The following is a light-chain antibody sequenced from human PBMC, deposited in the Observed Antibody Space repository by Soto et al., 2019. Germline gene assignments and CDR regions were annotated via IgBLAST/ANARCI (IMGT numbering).Light chain of an antibody. CDR1: QSVSHF. CDR2: DTS. CDR3: QQRTDWPT. Sequence: EIVLTQSPGTLSLSPGESATLSCRASQSVSHFLAWYQQKPGQAPRLLIYDTSSRATGIPGRFSGSGSGTDFTLTIDSLEPEDSAVYYCQQRTDWPTFGGGTKVEIK. J-gene: IGKJ4*01. V-gene: IGKV3-11*01.